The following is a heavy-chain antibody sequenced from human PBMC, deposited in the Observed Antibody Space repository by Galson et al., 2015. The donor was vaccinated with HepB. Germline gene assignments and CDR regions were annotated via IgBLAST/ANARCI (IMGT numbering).Heavy chain of an antibody. CDR3: ARGGLRLGELSLYGDDAFDI. D-gene: IGHD3-16*02. CDR2: INPSGGST. V-gene: IGHV1-46*01. J-gene: IGHJ3*02. Sequence: SVKVSCKASGYTFTSYYMHWVRQAPGQGLEWMGIINPSGGSTSHAQKFQGRVTMTRDTSTSTVYMELSSLRSEDTAVYYCARGGLRLGELSLYGDDAFDIWGQGTMVTVSS. CDR1: GYTFTSYY.